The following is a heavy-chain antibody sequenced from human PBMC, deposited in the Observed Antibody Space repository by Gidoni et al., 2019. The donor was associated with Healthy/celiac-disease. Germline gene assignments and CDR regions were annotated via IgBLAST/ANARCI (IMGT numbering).Heavy chain of an antibody. V-gene: IGHV3-9*01. J-gene: IGHJ4*02. Sequence: EVQLVESGGGLVQPGRSLRLSCAASGSTFVDYAMHWVRQAPGKGLEWVSGISWNSGSIGYADSVKGRFTISRDNAKNSLYLQMNSLRAEDTALYYCAKSPYFGVVSNPPDYWGQGTLVTVSS. D-gene: IGHD3-3*01. CDR2: ISWNSGSI. CDR3: AKSPYFGVVSNPPDY. CDR1: GSTFVDYA.